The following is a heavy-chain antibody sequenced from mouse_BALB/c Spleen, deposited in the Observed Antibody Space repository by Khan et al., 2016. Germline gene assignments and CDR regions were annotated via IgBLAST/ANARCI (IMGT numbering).Heavy chain of an antibody. CDR3: ASYYDYDGGFAY. D-gene: IGHD2-4*01. V-gene: IGHV2-6-7*01. J-gene: IGHJ3*01. CDR2: KWGDGST. CDR1: GFSITGFA. Sequence: QVQLKESGPGLVAPSQSLSITCTVSGFSITGFAVNWVRQPPGKGLEWLGVKWGDGSTDYDSALKYRLSISKDDSKNQVFLKMNSLQTDDTARYYCASYYDYDGGFAYWGQGTLVTVSA.